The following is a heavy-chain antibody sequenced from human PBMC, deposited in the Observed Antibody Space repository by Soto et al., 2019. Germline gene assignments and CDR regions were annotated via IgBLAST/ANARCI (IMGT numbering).Heavy chain of an antibody. CDR2: ITRKIDGETT. CDR3: TTGHSSGLY. J-gene: IGHJ4*02. Sequence: GGSLRLSCAASVFTFSDAWISWVRQAPGKGLEWVGRITRKIDGETTAYTAPVRGRFTISRDDSKDTLYLQMNSLKTEDTAVNYCTTGHSSGLYWGQGTLVTVSS. CDR1: VFTFSDAW. D-gene: IGHD6-19*01. V-gene: IGHV3-15*01.